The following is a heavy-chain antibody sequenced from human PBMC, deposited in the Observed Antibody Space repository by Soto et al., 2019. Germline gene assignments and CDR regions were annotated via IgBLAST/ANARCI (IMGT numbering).Heavy chain of an antibody. V-gene: IGHV3-23*01. CDR1: GFTFINYA. CDR3: GKGRYGDYYSYYAMDV. Sequence: EVQLLESGGGLAQPGGSLRLSCAASGFTFINYAMSWVRQAPGKGLEWVSAISGSGGTTSYADSVKGRFTFSRDNSKNTLYLQMNSLRAEDTAVYYSGKGRYGDYYSYYAMDVWGQGTTVTVSS. J-gene: IGHJ6*02. CDR2: ISGSGGTT. D-gene: IGHD4-17*01.